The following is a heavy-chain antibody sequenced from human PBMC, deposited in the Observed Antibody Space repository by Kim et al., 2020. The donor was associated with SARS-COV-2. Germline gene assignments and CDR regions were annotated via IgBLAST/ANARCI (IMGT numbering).Heavy chain of an antibody. CDR2: T. V-gene: IGHV5-51*01. Sequence: TRYSPSFQGQVTISADKSISTAYLHWSSLEASDTAIYYCAGRSEGPDAFDIWGQGTLVSVS. J-gene: IGHJ3*02. CDR3: AGRSEGPDAFDI.